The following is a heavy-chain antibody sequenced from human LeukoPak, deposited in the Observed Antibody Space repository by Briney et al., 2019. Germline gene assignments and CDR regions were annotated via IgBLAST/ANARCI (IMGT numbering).Heavy chain of an antibody. J-gene: IGHJ6*03. D-gene: IGHD3-22*01. Sequence: GTLRLSCAASGFTFSSYGMSWVRQAPGKGLEWIGYVDHTGSTNFNPSLKSRVTISVDTSKNQFSLKLSSVTAADTAVYYCARRSTELYYDSSGYRSYYYYYMDVWGKGTTVTISS. CDR1: GFTFSSYG. V-gene: IGHV4-59*12. CDR2: VDHTGST. CDR3: ARRSTELYYDSSGYRSYYYYYMDV.